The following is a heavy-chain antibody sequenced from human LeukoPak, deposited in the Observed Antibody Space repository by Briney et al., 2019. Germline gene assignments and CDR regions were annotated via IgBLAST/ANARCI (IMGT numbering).Heavy chain of an antibody. J-gene: IGHJ3*02. D-gene: IGHD3-9*01. V-gene: IGHV4-4*07. CDR3: ARVARYYDILTGYYLRAFDI. CDR2: IYTSGST. Sequence: SETLSLTCTVSGGSISSYYWSWIRQPAGKGLEWIGRIYTSGSTNYNPSLKSRVTMSVDTSKNQFSLKLSSVTAADTAVYYCARVARYYDILTGYYLRAFDIWGQGTMVTVSS. CDR1: GGSISSYY.